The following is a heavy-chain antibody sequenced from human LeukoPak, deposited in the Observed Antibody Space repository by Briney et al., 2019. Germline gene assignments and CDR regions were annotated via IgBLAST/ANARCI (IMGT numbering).Heavy chain of an antibody. V-gene: IGHV1-3*01. Sequence: ASVKVSCKASGYTFTSYAMHWVRQAAGQRLEWMGWINAGNVNTKYSQKFQGRVTITRDTSASTAYMELSSLRSEDTAVYYCARSILWFGDLSGMDVWGKGTTVTVSS. CDR1: GYTFTSYA. D-gene: IGHD3-10*01. CDR2: INAGNVNT. J-gene: IGHJ6*04. CDR3: ARSILWFGDLSGMDV.